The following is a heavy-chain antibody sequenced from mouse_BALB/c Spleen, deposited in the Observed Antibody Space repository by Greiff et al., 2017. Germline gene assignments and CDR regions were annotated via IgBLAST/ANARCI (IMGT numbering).Heavy chain of an antibody. CDR1: GFTFSSFG. Sequence: EVKLVESGGGLVQPGGSRKLSCAASGFTFSSFGMHWVRQAPEKGLEWVAYISSGSSTIYYADTVKGRFTISRDNPKNTLFLQMTSLRSEDTAMYYCARENYGYYAMDYWGQGTSVTVSS. V-gene: IGHV5-17*02. J-gene: IGHJ4*01. D-gene: IGHD1-2*01. CDR3: ARENYGYYAMDY. CDR2: ISSGSSTI.